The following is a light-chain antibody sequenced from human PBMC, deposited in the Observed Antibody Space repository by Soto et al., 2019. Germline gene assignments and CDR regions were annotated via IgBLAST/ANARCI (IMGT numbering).Light chain of an antibody. V-gene: IGKV1-5*03. CDR2: KPS. Sequence: DIQMTQSPSTLSASVGDRVSITCRASQSLNSWLAWYQQKPGKAPKLLIYKPSTLESRVPSMFSGSGSGTAFTLTISNLQPDDFATYCCQQYNTYSFGQGTKLEIK. CDR3: QQYNTYS. J-gene: IGKJ2*01. CDR1: QSLNSW.